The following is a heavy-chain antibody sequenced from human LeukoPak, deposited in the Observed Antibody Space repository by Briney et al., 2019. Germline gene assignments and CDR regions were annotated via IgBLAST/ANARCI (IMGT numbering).Heavy chain of an antibody. CDR1: GFTFSSYS. J-gene: IGHJ4*02. D-gene: IGHD2-15*01. CDR2: ISSSSSYI. V-gene: IGHV3-21*01. Sequence: GGSLRLSCAASGFTFSSYSMNWVRQAPGKGLEWVSSISSSSSYIYYADSVKGRFTISRDNTENSLYLQMNSLRAEDTAVYYCASGYCSGGSCPDYWGQGTLVTVSS. CDR3: ASGYCSGGSCPDY.